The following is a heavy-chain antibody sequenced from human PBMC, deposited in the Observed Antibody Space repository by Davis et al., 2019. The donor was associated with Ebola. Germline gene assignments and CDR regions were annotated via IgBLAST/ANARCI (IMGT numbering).Heavy chain of an antibody. J-gene: IGHJ5*02. CDR2: ISGSGGST. Sequence: GDSLKISCAASGFTFSSYVMSWVRQAPGKGLEWVSAISGSGGSTYYADSVKGRFTISRDNSKNTLYLQMNSLRAEDTAVYYCAREWVAPGWFDPWGQGTLVTVSS. CDR3: AREWVAPGWFDP. V-gene: IGHV3-23*01. D-gene: IGHD2-15*01. CDR1: GFTFSSYV.